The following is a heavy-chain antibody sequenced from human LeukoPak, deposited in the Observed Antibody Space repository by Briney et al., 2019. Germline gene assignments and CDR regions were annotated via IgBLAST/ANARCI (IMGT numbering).Heavy chain of an antibody. J-gene: IGHJ4*02. Sequence: GGSLRLSCAASGFIFSNYEMNWVRQTPGKGLEWVSYISSNDVTIYYADSVKGRFTISRDNAKNSLYLLMNSLRAEDTAVYYCARDNYDFWSGFDYWGQGTLVTVSS. D-gene: IGHD3-3*01. CDR3: ARDNYDFWSGFDY. V-gene: IGHV3-48*03. CDR1: GFIFSNYE. CDR2: ISSNDVTI.